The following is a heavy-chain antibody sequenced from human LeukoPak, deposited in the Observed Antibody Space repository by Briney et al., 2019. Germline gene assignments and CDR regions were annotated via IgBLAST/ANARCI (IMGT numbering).Heavy chain of an antibody. V-gene: IGHV1-69*05. CDR3: ANNGGTAAAPTFDY. Sequence: GASVKVSCKASGGTFSSYAISWVRQAPGQGLEWMGGIIPIFGTANYAQKFQGRVTITTDESTSTAYMELSSLRSEDTAVYYCANNGGTAAAPTFDYWGQGTLVTVSS. CDR2: IIPIFGTA. CDR1: GGTFSSYA. J-gene: IGHJ4*02. D-gene: IGHD6-13*01.